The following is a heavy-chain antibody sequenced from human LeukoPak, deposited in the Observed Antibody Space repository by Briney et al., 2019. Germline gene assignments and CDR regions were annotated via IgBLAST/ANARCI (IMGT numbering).Heavy chain of an antibody. D-gene: IGHD3-10*02. J-gene: IGHJ6*04. V-gene: IGHV3-21*01. CDR2: ISTTSTYI. CDR1: GFTFDDYG. CDR3: AELGITMIGGV. Sequence: GGSLRLSCAASGFTFDDYGMIWVRQAPGKGLEWLSSISTTSTYIYYADSVKGRFTISRDNAKNSLYLQMNSLRAEDTAVYYCAELGITMIGGVWGKGTTVTISS.